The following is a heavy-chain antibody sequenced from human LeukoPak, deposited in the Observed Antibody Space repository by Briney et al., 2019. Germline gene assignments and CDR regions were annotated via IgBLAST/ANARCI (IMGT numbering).Heavy chain of an antibody. Sequence: SVRVSCKASGGTFSSYAISWVRQAPGQGLEWMGGIIPIFGTANYAQKFQGRVTITADESTSTAYMELSSLRSEDTAVYYCARDKGSYDSSGYYSGVYWGQGTLVTVSS. D-gene: IGHD3-22*01. CDR1: GGTFSSYA. J-gene: IGHJ4*02. CDR2: IIPIFGTA. CDR3: ARDKGSYDSSGYYSGVY. V-gene: IGHV1-69*13.